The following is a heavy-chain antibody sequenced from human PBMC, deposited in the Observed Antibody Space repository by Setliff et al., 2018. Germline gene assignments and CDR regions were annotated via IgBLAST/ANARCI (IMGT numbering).Heavy chain of an antibody. CDR1: GGTFGSYA. CDR3: ARAVAPRDNYYYMDV. D-gene: IGHD2-21*02. V-gene: IGHV1-69*10. Sequence: SVKVSCKASGGTFGSYAISWVRQAPGQGLEWMGGIIPILGIANYAQKFQGRVTITADKSTSTAYMELSSLRSEDTAVYYCARAVAPRDNYYYMDVWGKGTTVTVSS. J-gene: IGHJ6*03. CDR2: IIPILGIA.